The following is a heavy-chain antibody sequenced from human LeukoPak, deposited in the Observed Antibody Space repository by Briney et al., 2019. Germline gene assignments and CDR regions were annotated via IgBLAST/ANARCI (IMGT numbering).Heavy chain of an antibody. CDR2: IAHDGST. D-gene: IGHD5-24*01. J-gene: IGHJ4*02. Sequence: ASQTLSLTCAVYGGSFSGYYWSWIRKPPGKGLEWMGEIAHDGSTSYNPSLKRRATISRDTSKNHVSLNLRSVTAADTAVYSCARGNRAGYIFDYWGQGTLVTVSS. CDR3: ARGNRAGYIFDY. CDR1: GGSFSGYY. V-gene: IGHV4-34*01.